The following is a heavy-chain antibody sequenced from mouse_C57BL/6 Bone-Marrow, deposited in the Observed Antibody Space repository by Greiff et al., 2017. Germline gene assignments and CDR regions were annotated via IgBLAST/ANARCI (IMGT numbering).Heavy chain of an antibody. D-gene: IGHD1-1*01. Sequence: VQLQQPGAELVMPGASVKLSCKASGYTFTSYWMHWVKQRPGQGLERIGELDPSDSYTNYNQKFKGKSTLTVDKSSSTAFMQLSSLTSEDSGVYYGARDYDSGYDWYVDVWGAGATVTDSS. CDR1: GYTFTSYW. V-gene: IGHV1-69*01. CDR3: ARDYDSGYDWYVDV. CDR2: LDPSDSYT. J-gene: IGHJ1*01.